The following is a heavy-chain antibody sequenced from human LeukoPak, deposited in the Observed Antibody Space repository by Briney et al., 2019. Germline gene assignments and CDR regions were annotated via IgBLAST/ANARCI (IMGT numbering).Heavy chain of an antibody. D-gene: IGHD6-6*01. V-gene: IGHV3-30-3*01. CDR3: AKDLQYSSSSKSLRGYFDY. J-gene: IGHJ4*02. Sequence: PGRSLRLSCAASGFTFSSYAMHWVRQAPGKGLEWVAVISHDGSNKYYADSVKGRFTISRDNSKNTLYLQMNSLRAEDTAVYYCAKDLQYSSSSKSLRGYFDYWGQGTLVTVSS. CDR2: ISHDGSNK. CDR1: GFTFSSYA.